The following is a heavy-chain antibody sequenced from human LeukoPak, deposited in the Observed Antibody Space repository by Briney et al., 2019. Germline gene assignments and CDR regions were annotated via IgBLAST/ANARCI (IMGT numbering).Heavy chain of an antibody. J-gene: IGHJ4*02. Sequence: PGRSLRLSCAASGLTFSTSSMHWVRQAPGKGLEWVAVMSYDGKLYYYSDSVKGRFTISRDNSKNVLYLQVNSLRPEDTGVYWCARENSDRRIDYWGQGTLVTVSS. V-gene: IGHV3-30*04. D-gene: IGHD1/OR15-1a*01. CDR3: ARENSDRRIDY. CDR2: MSYDGKLY. CDR1: GLTFSTSS.